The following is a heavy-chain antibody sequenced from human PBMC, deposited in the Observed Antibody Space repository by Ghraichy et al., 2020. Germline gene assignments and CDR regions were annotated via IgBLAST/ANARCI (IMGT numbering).Heavy chain of an antibody. D-gene: IGHD6-13*01. CDR3: ARYGKIAAALGGGMDV. J-gene: IGHJ6*02. V-gene: IGHV4-39*01. CDR2: IYYSGST. CDR1: GGSISSSSYY. Sequence: SETLSLTCTVSGGSISSSSYYWGWIRQPPGKGLEWIGSIYYSGSTYYNPSLKSRVTISVATSKNQFSLKLSSVTAADTAVYYCARYGKIAAALGGGMDVWGQGTTVTVSS.